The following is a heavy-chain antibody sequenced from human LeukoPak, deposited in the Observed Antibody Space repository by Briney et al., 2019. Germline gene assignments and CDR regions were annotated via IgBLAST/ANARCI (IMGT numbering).Heavy chain of an antibody. Sequence: ASVKVSCKASGGTFSIYAISWVRQAPGQGLEWMGGIIPIFGTANYAQKFQGRVTMNRDTSISTAYMELSRLRSDDTAVYYCASVNYDILTGYYGHWFDPWGQGTLVTVSS. V-gene: IGHV1-69*05. CDR2: IIPIFGTA. D-gene: IGHD3-9*01. J-gene: IGHJ5*02. CDR1: GGTFSIYA. CDR3: ASVNYDILTGYYGHWFDP.